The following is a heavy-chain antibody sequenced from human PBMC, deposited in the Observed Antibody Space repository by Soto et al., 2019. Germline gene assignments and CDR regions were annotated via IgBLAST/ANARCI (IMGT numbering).Heavy chain of an antibody. V-gene: IGHV2-5*02. CDR2: IYWDGDK. CDR1: GFSLSSSGVG. CDR3: AHKGGRGAGMDV. J-gene: IGHJ6*02. Sequence: QITLKESGPTLVKPTQTLTVTCTFSGFSLSSSGVGVAWMRQPPGKALEWLALIYWDGDKRYSPFLKSRVTIXKXTSENQVVLTLTNMDPVDTATYYCAHKGGRGAGMDVWGQGTTVTVSS. D-gene: IGHD2-15*01.